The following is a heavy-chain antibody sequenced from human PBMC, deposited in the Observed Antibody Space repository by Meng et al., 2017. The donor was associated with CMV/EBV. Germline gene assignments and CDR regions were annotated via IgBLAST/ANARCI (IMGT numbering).Heavy chain of an antibody. Sequence: ASVKVSCKASGYTFTSYYMHWVRQAPGQGLEWMGIINPSGGSTSYAQKFQGRVTMTRDTSTSTVYMELSSLRSEDTAVYYCAKEYGTQRQGYGGNSAAPADAFDIWGQGTMVTVSS. CDR1: GYTFTSYY. CDR3: AKEYGTQRQGYGGNSAAPADAFDI. D-gene: IGHD4-23*01. V-gene: IGHV1-46*01. CDR2: INPSGGST. J-gene: IGHJ3*02.